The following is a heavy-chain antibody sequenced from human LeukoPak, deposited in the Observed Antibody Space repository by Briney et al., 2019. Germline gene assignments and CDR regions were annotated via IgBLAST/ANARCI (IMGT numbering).Heavy chain of an antibody. D-gene: IGHD2-8*01. CDR1: GYTFTSYD. J-gene: IGHJ5*02. Sequence: GASVKVSCKASGYTFTSYDINWVRQATGQGLEWMGWMNPNSGNTGYAQKFQGRVTMTRNTSISTAYMELSSLRSEDTAVYYCALYGGLGYCTNGVCYRTTGRNWFDPWGQGTLVTVSS. CDR2: MNPNSGNT. CDR3: ALYGGLGYCTNGVCYRTTGRNWFDP. V-gene: IGHV1-8*01.